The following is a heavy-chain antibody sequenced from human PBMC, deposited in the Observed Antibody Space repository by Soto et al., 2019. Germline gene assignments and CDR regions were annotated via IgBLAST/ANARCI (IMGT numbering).Heavy chain of an antibody. V-gene: IGHV3-53*01. D-gene: IGHD1-1*01. CDR1: GLTVSGKKY. Sequence: DVQLVESGGGLIQPGESLRPSCAAFGLTVSGKKYVAWVRQAPGKGLEWISALYDVDGTYYADSVKGRFTTSSDSSKTTVYLQMNGLRPDDTAVYHCASWHEREHAYDVWGRGTTVTVSS. CDR2: LYDVDGT. J-gene: IGHJ3*01. CDR3: ASWHEREHAYDV.